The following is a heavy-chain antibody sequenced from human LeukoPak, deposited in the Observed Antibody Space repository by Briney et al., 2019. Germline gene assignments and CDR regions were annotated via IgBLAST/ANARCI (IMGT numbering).Heavy chain of an antibody. V-gene: IGHV1-69*04. Sequence: SVKVSCKASGGTFSSYGFSWVRQAPGQGLEWMGRIIPILGIANYAQKFQGRVTITADTSTSTAYMELSSLKSEDTAVYYCASGRYYYDTSGYYRGTTDYWGQGTLVIVSS. J-gene: IGHJ4*02. CDR1: GGTFSSYG. CDR3: ASGRYYYDTSGYYRGTTDY. D-gene: IGHD3-22*01. CDR2: IIPILGIA.